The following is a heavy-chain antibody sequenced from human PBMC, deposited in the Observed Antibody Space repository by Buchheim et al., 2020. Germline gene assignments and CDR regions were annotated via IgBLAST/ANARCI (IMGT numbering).Heavy chain of an antibody. CDR2: MSGSGGGT. CDR3: AKRGGSTYYFDY. CDR1: GFTLSSYS. Sequence: EVQLLESGGGLVQPGGSLRLSCAASGFTLSSYSMSWVRQAPGKGLEWVSSMSGSGGGTYYADFLKGRFAISRDSSKNTLYLQMNSLRADDTAVYYCAKRGGSTYYFDYWGHGTL. J-gene: IGHJ4*01. D-gene: IGHD2-15*01. V-gene: IGHV3-23*01.